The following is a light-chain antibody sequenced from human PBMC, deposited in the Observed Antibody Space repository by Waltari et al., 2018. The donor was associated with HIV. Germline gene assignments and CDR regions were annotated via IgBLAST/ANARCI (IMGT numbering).Light chain of an antibody. V-gene: IGKV1-NL1*01. CDR2: GGY. CDR1: QNIGYS. CDR3: HQYFSGPFT. Sequence: DIQMTQFPPSLAASVGDRVTITCRATQNIGYSVSWYQQKPGKVPKPLINGGYIRHRGVAARFSGSGSGTEYTLTISSLQPEDVAAYYCHQYFSGPFTFGGGTKVEI. J-gene: IGKJ4*02.